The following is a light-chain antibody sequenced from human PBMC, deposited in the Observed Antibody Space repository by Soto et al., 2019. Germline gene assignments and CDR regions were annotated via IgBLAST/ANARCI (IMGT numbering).Light chain of an antibody. Sequence: DFVMTQSPDSLAVXXXXXXXIKCKSSQSVXYXPNXKNYLAWYQQKPGQPPKLLFYWASTRESGVPDRFSGSGSGTDFTLTISSLQAEDVAVYYCQQYYSTPHTFGQGTKLEIK. V-gene: IGKV4-1*01. CDR3: QQYYSTPHT. CDR2: WAS. J-gene: IGKJ2*01. CDR1: QSVXYXPNXKNY.